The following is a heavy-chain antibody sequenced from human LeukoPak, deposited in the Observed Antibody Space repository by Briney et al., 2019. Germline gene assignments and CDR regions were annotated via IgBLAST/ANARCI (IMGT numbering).Heavy chain of an antibody. J-gene: IGHJ4*02. Sequence: HPGGSLRLSCAASGFTFSSYSMNWVRQAPGKGLEWVSYISSLSGTINYADSVKGRFIISRDNAKNSMFLQMNSLRAEDTAVYYCVRDQGGAVSYWGQGTLVTVSS. CDR2: ISSLSGTI. V-gene: IGHV3-48*01. CDR3: VRDQGGAVSY. D-gene: IGHD3-16*01. CDR1: GFTFSSYS.